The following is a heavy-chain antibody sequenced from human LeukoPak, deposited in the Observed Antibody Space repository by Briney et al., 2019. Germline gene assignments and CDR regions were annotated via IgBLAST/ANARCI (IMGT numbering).Heavy chain of an antibody. CDR2: ISSSTGTM. V-gene: IGHV3-48*04. J-gene: IGHJ4*02. CDR3: ARAGSHRNSGYDY. D-gene: IGHD5-12*01. Sequence: GGSLRLSCAASGFTFSSYNMNWVRQAPGKGLEWISYISSSTGTMYYADSVEGRFTISRDNAKNSLYLQMNSLRAEDTAVYYCARAGSHRNSGYDYWGQGTLVTVSS. CDR1: GFTFSSYN.